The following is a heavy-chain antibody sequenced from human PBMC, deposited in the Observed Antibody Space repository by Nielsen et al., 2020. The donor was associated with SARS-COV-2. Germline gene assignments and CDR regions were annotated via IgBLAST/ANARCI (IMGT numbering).Heavy chain of an antibody. D-gene: IGHD6-19*01. CDR2: ISGSGRST. CDR1: GFSFSTYA. CDR3: AKEAAVAGHFDY. J-gene: IGHJ4*02. V-gene: IGHV3-23*01. Sequence: GESLKISCAASGFSFSTYAMTWVRQAPGKGLQWVSAISGSGRSTYYADSVKGRFTISRDNSKNTLYLQMNSLRAEDTAVYYCAKEAAVAGHFDYWGQGTLVTVSS.